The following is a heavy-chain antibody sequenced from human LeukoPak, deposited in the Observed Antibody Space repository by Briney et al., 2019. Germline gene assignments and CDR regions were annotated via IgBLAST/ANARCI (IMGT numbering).Heavy chain of an antibody. Sequence: GGSLEISCKGSGFNFPTYWIGWVRQVPGKGLEWMGNIYPGDSDTRYSPSFQGQVTISPDKSISTPYLQWSSLKASDTAMYYCARLFPSSQHGFDYWGQGTLVTVSS. CDR1: GFNFPTYW. V-gene: IGHV5-51*01. D-gene: IGHD2-21*01. J-gene: IGHJ4*02. CDR3: ARLFPSSQHGFDY. CDR2: IYPGDSDT.